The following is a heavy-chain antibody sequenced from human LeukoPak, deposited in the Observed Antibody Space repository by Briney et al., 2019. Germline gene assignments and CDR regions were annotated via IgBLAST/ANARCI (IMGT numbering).Heavy chain of an antibody. CDR3: ARDASVTSFDY. CDR2: IKQDGSEK. J-gene: IGHJ4*02. V-gene: IGHV3-7*01. CDR1: GFTFSSYE. D-gene: IGHD4-17*01. Sequence: GGSLRLSCLASGFTFSSYEMNWVRQAPGKGLEWVANIKQDGSEKYYVDSVKGRFTISRDNAKNSLYLQMNSLRAEDTAVYYCARDASVTSFDYWGQGTLVTVSS.